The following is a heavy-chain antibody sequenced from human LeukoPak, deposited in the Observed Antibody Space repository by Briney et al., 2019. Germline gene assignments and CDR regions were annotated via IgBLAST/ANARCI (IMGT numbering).Heavy chain of an antibody. D-gene: IGHD2-2*01. CDR1: GFTFSSFW. J-gene: IGHJ4*02. Sequence: GGSLRLSCAASGFTFSSFWMDWVRQVPGKGLVWVSRVNTDGSSTSYADSVKGRFTISRDNAKNTLYLQMNSLRAEDTAVYYCAREDCSSTSCSIDYWGQGTLVTVSS. CDR2: VNTDGSST. CDR3: AREDCSSTSCSIDY. V-gene: IGHV3-74*01.